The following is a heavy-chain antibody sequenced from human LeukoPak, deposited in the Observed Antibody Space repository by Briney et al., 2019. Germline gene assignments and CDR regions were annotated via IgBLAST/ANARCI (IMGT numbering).Heavy chain of an antibody. CDR2: IYWNDDK. V-gene: IGHV2-5*01. D-gene: IGHD3-22*01. CDR3: AHRRQGYSDSSGWDYFDH. J-gene: IGHJ4*02. CDR1: GFSLSTSGVG. Sequence: SGPTLVNPPQTLTLTCTFSGFSLSTSGVGVAWIRQPPGKALEWLAFIYWNDDKRYSPSLKSRLTITKDTSKNQVVLTMTNMDPVDTATYYCAHRRQGYSDSSGWDYFDHWGQGTLVTVSS.